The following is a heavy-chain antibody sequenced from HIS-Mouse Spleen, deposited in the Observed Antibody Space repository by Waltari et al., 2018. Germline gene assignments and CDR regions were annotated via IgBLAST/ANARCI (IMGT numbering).Heavy chain of an antibody. J-gene: IGHJ5*02. V-gene: IGHV1-69*01. CDR2: TIPYLGTA. Sequence: QVQLVQSGAEVKKPGSSVKVSCKASGGTFSSYAISWVRRAPGQGLEWMGGTIPYLGTANDEQKFQGRVTITADEATSTAYMELSSLRSEDTAVYYCARDPSPNYYGSGTNWFDPWGQGTLVTVSS. CDR1: GGTFSSYA. CDR3: ARDPSPNYYGSGTNWFDP. D-gene: IGHD3-10*01.